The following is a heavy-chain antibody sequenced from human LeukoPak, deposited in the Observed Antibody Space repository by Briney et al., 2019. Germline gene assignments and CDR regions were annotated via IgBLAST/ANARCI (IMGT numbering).Heavy chain of an antibody. CDR2: INPNSGGT. J-gene: IGHJ3*02. D-gene: IGHD6-13*01. V-gene: IGHV1-2*06. Sequence: ASVKASCKASGYTFTGYYMHWVRQAPGQGLEWMGRINPNSGGTNYAQKFQGRVTMTRDTSISTAYMELSRLRSDDTAVYYCAREETREGIAGPFDIWGQGTMVTVSS. CDR1: GYTFTGYY. CDR3: AREETREGIAGPFDI.